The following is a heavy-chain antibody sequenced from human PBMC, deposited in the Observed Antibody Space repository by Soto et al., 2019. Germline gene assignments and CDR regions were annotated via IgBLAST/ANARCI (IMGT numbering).Heavy chain of an antibody. CDR3: ARGKSITMIVVAPWFDP. D-gene: IGHD3-22*01. V-gene: IGHV4-59*01. CDR1: GGSISSYY. Sequence: SETLSLTCTVSGGSISSYYWSWIRQPPGKGLEWIGYIYYSGSTNYNPSLKSRVTMSVDTSKNQFSLKLSSVTAADTAVYYCARGKSITMIVVAPWFDPWGQGTLVTVSS. CDR2: IYYSGST. J-gene: IGHJ5*02.